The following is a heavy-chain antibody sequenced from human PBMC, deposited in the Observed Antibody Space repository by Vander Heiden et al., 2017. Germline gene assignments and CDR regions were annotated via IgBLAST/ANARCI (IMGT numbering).Heavy chain of an antibody. Sequence: QVQLVESGGGVVQPGRSLRLSCAASGFTFSSHGMHWVRQAPGKGLEWVAVISYDGSNKYYADSVKGRFTISRDNSKNTLYLQMNSLRAEDTAVYYCAKVNLYYDSSGYYFDYWGQGTLVTVSS. J-gene: IGHJ4*02. CDR1: GFTFSSHG. V-gene: IGHV3-30*18. D-gene: IGHD3-22*01. CDR3: AKVNLYYDSSGYYFDY. CDR2: ISYDGSNK.